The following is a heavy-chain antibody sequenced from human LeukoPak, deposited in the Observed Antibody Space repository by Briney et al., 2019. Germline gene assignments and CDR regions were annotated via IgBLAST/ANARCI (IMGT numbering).Heavy chain of an antibody. Sequence: GGSLRLSCAASGFTVSSNYMSWVRQAPGKGLEWVSVIYSGGSTYYADSAKGRFTISRDNSKNTLYLQMNSLRAEDTAVYYCARGRGSGHKENWFDPWGQGTLVTVSS. V-gene: IGHV3-53*01. CDR1: GFTVSSNY. J-gene: IGHJ5*02. CDR2: IYSGGST. CDR3: ARGRGSGHKENWFDP. D-gene: IGHD6-19*01.